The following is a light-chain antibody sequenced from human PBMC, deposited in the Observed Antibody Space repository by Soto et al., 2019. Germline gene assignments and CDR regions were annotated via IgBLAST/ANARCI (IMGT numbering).Light chain of an antibody. CDR1: QSVSSY. Sequence: EIVLTQSPSTLSLSPGERATLSCRASQSVSSYLAWYQQKPGQAPRLLIYHASNRATGIPARFSGTGCGTDFTLAISSLVPEDVALDYGQHRGNWHRTFGQGTMVEIK. J-gene: IGKJ1*01. V-gene: IGKV3-11*01. CDR3: QHRGNWHRT. CDR2: HAS.